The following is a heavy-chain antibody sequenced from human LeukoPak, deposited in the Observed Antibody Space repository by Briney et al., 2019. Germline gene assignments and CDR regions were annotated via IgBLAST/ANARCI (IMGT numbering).Heavy chain of an antibody. V-gene: IGHV3-23*01. CDR2: ISGSDGST. CDR1: GFTFSSYA. J-gene: IGHJ4*02. D-gene: IGHD3-10*01. Sequence: GSLRLSCAASGFTFSSYAMSWVRQAPGKGLEWVSSISGSDGSTYYADSVKGRFTISRDYSKNTLYLQMNSLRAEDTAVYYCAKPFNYYGSETYSFDSWGQGTLVTVSS. CDR3: AKPFNYYGSETYSFDS.